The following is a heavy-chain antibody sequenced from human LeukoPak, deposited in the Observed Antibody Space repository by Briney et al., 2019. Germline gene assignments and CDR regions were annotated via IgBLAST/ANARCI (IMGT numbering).Heavy chain of an antibody. V-gene: IGHV3-11*01. D-gene: IGHD1-7*01. Sequence: GGALRLSCAASGFTFSDYYMSWIRQAPGKGLEWVSYISSSGSTTYYADSVKGRFTISRDNAKNSLYLQMNSLRADDTAVYYCARITGTTRDYYGMDVWGQGTTVTVSS. CDR2: ISSSGSTT. CDR3: ARITGTTRDYYGMDV. J-gene: IGHJ6*02. CDR1: GFTFSDYY.